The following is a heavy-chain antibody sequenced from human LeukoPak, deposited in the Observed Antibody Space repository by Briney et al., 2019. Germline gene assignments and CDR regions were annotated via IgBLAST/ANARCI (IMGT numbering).Heavy chain of an antibody. Sequence: EASVKVSCKASGYIFSDYYIHWVRQAPGRGFEWMGWISRYSGATKLAQKFQGRVTLTRDTSISTAYVELSNLASDDTGVYYCVSWAGGHPDVDSFDYWGQGTLVIVSA. V-gene: IGHV1-2*02. D-gene: IGHD3-16*01. CDR1: GYIFSDYY. CDR2: ISRYSGAT. J-gene: IGHJ4*02. CDR3: VSWAGGHPDVDSFDY.